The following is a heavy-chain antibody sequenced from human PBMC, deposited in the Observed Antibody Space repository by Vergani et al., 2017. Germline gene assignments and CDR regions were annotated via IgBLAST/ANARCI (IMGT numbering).Heavy chain of an antibody. D-gene: IGHD3-3*01. CDR1: GFTFSRYA. CDR2: ISYDGSNR. CDR3: ASDSGSWEWLLPLYYFDY. V-gene: IGHV3-30*14. J-gene: IGHJ4*02. Sequence: QVQLVESGGGVVQPGRSLRLSCAASGFTFSRYAMHWVRQAPGKGLEWVAVISYDGSNRYYADSVKGRFTISRDNSENTLYLQMNSLRAEDTAVYYCASDSGSWEWLLPLYYFDYWGQGTLVTVSS.